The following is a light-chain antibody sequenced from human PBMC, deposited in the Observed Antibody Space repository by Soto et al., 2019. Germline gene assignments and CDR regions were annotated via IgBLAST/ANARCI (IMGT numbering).Light chain of an antibody. J-gene: IGKJ1*01. V-gene: IGKV1-5*03. Sequence: DIQMTQSPSTLSASAGDTVTISCRASQSFSSWLAWYQQKPGKAPKLLIYKASSLQSGVPSRFSGSGSGTEFTLTISSLQPDDFATYYCQQRSNWPRTFGQGTKVDIK. CDR2: KAS. CDR3: QQRSNWPRT. CDR1: QSFSSW.